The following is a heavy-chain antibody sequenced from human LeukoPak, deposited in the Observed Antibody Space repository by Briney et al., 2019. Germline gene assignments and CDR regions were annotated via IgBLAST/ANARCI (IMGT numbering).Heavy chain of an antibody. D-gene: IGHD6-19*01. CDR1: GFTFSSYA. CDR2: ISGSGDST. J-gene: IGHJ4*02. V-gene: IGHV3-23*01. CDR3: ARRSGIAVAGAFDY. Sequence: GGSLRLSCAASGFTFSSYAMSWVRQAPGKGLEWVSAISGSGDSTYYADSVKGRFTISRDNSKNTLYLQMNSLRAEGTAVYYCARRSGIAVAGAFDYWGQGTLVTVSS.